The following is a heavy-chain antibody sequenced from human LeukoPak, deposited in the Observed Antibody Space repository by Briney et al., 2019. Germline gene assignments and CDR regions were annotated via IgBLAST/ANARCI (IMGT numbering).Heavy chain of an antibody. D-gene: IGHD4-23*01. CDR2: IFSGGST. J-gene: IGHJ4*02. V-gene: IGHV3-66*01. CDR3: ATDPDTTLVVP. CDR1: GFTVSSNY. Sequence: PGGSLRLSCAASGFTVSSNYMSWVRQAPGQGLEWVSVIFSGGSTYYADSVKGRFTISRDNSKNTLYLQMNSLRAEDTAVYYCATDPDTTLVVPWGQGTLVSVSS.